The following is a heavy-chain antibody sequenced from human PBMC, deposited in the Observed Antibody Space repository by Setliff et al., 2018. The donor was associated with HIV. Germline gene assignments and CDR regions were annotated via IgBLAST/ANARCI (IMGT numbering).Heavy chain of an antibody. CDR2: INYRGNT. V-gene: IGHV4-39*01. Sequence: PSETLSLTCTVSGGSISTSRYYWGWIRQPPGKGLEWIGSINYRGNTYYNPSLKSRAAISVDTSKNQISLKLSSVTAADTAVYYCASLDGSESPYIYYYHMDVWGKGTAVTVSS. J-gene: IGHJ6*03. CDR3: ASLDGSESPYIYYYHMDV. D-gene: IGHD3-10*01. CDR1: GGSISTSRYY.